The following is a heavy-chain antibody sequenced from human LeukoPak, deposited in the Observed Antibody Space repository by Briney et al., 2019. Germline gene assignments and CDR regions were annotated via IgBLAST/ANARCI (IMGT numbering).Heavy chain of an antibody. Sequence: KPGGSLRLSCAASGFTFSSYSMNWVRQAPGKGLEWVSSITSGSSYIYYADSVKGRFTISRDNAKSSLFLQMNSLRAEDTAVYYCAREDCGGECCLFDHWGQGTLVTVSS. CDR1: GFTFSSYS. J-gene: IGHJ4*02. V-gene: IGHV3-21*01. CDR2: ITSGSSYI. D-gene: IGHD2-21*01. CDR3: AREDCGGECCLFDH.